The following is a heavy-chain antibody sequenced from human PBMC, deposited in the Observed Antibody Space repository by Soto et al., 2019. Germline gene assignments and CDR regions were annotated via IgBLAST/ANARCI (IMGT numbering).Heavy chain of an antibody. CDR1: DGSISSGGYS. CDR3: ARAHGSGWGAFDI. Sequence: QLQLQESGSGLVKPSQTLSLTCAVSDGSISSGGYSWSWIRQPPGKGLEWIGYIHHSGSTYYNPSLKSRVTIAVDRSKNQFSLKLSSVTAADTAVYYCARAHGSGWGAFDIWGQGTMVTVSS. J-gene: IGHJ3*02. CDR2: IHHSGST. V-gene: IGHV4-30-2*01. D-gene: IGHD3-10*01.